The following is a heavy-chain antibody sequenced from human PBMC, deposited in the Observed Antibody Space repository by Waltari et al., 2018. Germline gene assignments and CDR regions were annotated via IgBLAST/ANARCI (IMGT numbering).Heavy chain of an antibody. CDR3: ARVWTDAFDI. D-gene: IGHD3-10*01. CDR1: GYNFTGDY. CDR2: INPNSGGT. J-gene: IGHJ3*02. Sequence: QVQLVQSGAEVKKPGAPVKVSCKASGYNFTGDYMQRVRQAPGQGLEWMGWINPNSGGTNYAQKFQGRVTMTRDTSISTAYMELSRLRSDDTAVYYCARVWTDAFDIWGQGTMVTVSS. V-gene: IGHV1-2*02.